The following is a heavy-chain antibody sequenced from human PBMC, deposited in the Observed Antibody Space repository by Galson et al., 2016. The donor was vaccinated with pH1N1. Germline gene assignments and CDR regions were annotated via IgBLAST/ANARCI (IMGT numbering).Heavy chain of an antibody. CDR1: GFSFSRYG. CDR2: IRTDGINK. D-gene: IGHD4-17*01. Sequence: SLRLSCAAAGFSFSRYGFHWVRQAPGKGLEWVAFIRTDGINKNYADSVKGRFTISRDNSRKTLFLQMNDLRAEDTAVYYCAKDLLIPGMTPVINPDDYWGQGTLVTVSS. J-gene: IGHJ4*02. V-gene: IGHV3-30*02. CDR3: AKDLLIPGMTPVINPDDY.